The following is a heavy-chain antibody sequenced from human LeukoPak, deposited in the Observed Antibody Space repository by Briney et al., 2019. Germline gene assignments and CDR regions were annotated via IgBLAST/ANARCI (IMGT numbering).Heavy chain of an antibody. V-gene: IGHV3-23*01. J-gene: IGHJ6*02. CDR3: ARVDIVVVPAAHYYYGMDV. Sequence: GGSLRPSCAASGFTFSSYAMSWVRQAPGKGLEWVSAISGSGGSTYYADSVKGRFTISRDNSKNTLYLQMNSLRAEDTAVYYYARVDIVVVPAAHYYYGMDVWGQGTTVTVSS. CDR2: ISGSGGST. CDR1: GFTFSSYA. D-gene: IGHD2-2*03.